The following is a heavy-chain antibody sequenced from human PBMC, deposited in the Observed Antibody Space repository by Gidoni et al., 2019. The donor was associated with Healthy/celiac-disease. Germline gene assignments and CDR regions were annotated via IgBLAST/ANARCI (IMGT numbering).Heavy chain of an antibody. V-gene: IGHV3-9*01. J-gene: IGHJ4*02. CDR3: AKDRNYDSSGYYTSFDY. Sequence: EVQLVESGGGLVQPGRSLRLSCAASGFTFDYYAMHWVRPAPGKGLEWVSGISWNSGSIGYADSVKGRFTISRDNAKNSLYLQMNSLRAEDTALYYCAKDRNYDSSGYYTSFDYWGQGTLVTVSS. CDR2: ISWNSGSI. D-gene: IGHD3-22*01. CDR1: GFTFDYYA.